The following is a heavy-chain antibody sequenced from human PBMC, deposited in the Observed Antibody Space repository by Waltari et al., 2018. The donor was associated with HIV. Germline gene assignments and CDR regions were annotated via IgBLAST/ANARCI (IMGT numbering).Heavy chain of an antibody. D-gene: IGHD5-18*01. CDR1: GGSLSSSSYS. J-gene: IGHJ4*02. V-gene: IGHV4-39*01. Sequence: QLQLQESGPGLVKPSATLSLTCTVSGGSLSSSSYSWGWIRQPPGKGLEWIGSIYYSGSTYYNPSLKSRVTISVDTSKNQFSLKLSSVTAADTAVYYCARHQDTAMVYFDYWGQGTLVTVSS. CDR3: ARHQDTAMVYFDY. CDR2: IYYSGST.